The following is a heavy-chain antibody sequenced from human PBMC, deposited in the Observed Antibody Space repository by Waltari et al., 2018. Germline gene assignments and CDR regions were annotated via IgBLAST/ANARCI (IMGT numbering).Heavy chain of an antibody. Sequence: QVQLVESGGGVVQPGRSLRLSCAASGFTFSSYGMHWVRQAPGKGLEWVAVIWYDGSNKYNAGSVRGRFTISRDNSKNTLYLQMNSLRAEDTAVYYCARDISAGGFWSGTSVWWYFDLWGRGTLVTVSS. V-gene: IGHV3-33*01. CDR3: ARDISAGGFWSGTSVWWYFDL. CDR1: GFTFSSYG. J-gene: IGHJ2*01. D-gene: IGHD3-3*01. CDR2: IWYDGSNK.